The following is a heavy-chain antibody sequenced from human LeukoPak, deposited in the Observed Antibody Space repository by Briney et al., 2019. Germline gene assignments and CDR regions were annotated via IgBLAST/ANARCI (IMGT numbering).Heavy chain of an antibody. Sequence: PSETLSLTCTVSGGSISSYYWSWIRQPPGKGLEWIGYIYYSGSTNYNPSLKSRVTISVDASKNQFSLELSSVTAADTAVYYCARAEQWLPDYYFDYWGQGTLVTVSS. D-gene: IGHD6-19*01. V-gene: IGHV4-59*01. CDR1: GGSISSYY. J-gene: IGHJ4*02. CDR2: IYYSGST. CDR3: ARAEQWLPDYYFDY.